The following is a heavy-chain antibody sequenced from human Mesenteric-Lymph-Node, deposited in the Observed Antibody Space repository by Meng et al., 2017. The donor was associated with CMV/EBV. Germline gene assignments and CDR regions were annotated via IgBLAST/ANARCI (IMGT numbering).Heavy chain of an antibody. CDR3: AKDRFEYQLLSFFDY. J-gene: IGHJ4*02. CDR1: GITFRSYE. D-gene: IGHD2-2*01. V-gene: IGHV3-48*03. Sequence: GESLKISCAASGITFRSYEMNWVRQAPGKGLEWVSYISSSGSTIYYADSVKGRFTISRDNAKNSLFLQMNSLRVEDTAVYYCAKDRFEYQLLSFFDYWGQGTLVTVSS. CDR2: ISSSGSTI.